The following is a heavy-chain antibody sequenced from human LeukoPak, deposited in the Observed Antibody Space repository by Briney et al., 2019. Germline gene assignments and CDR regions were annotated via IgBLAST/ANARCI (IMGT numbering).Heavy chain of an antibody. Sequence: GGSLRLSCAASGVTFSSYAMSWVRQAPGKGLEWVSAISGSGGSTYYADSVKGRFTISRDNSKNTLYLQMTSLRAEDTAVYYCAKASTIAAADPSFDYWGQGTLVTVSS. D-gene: IGHD6-13*01. CDR2: ISGSGGST. CDR1: GVTFSSYA. J-gene: IGHJ4*02. V-gene: IGHV3-23*01. CDR3: AKASTIAAADPSFDY.